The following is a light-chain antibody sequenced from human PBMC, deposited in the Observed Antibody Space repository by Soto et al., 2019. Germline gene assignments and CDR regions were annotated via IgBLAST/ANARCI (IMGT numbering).Light chain of an antibody. V-gene: IGKV3-11*01. Sequence: EIVLTQSPGTLSLSPGERATLSCRASQSGFNYLAWYQQKPGQAPRLLIYDASDRATGSPARFTGSGSGTDFTLTISSLEPEDSAVYYCQHRSNWPGTFGQGTKVEIK. CDR3: QHRSNWPGT. CDR1: QSGFNY. J-gene: IGKJ1*01. CDR2: DAS.